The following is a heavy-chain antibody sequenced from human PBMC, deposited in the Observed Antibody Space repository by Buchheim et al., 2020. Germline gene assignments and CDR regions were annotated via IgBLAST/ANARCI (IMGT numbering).Heavy chain of an antibody. Sequence: QVQLQESGPGLVKPSQTLSLTCTASGGSISSGSYYWSWNRQPAGQGLEWIGRLNTSGSTNYNPSLKSRVTISVDTSKNQLSLKQSSVTAADAAVYYCARALDFDYGGNSYFDYWGQGTL. CDR1: GGSISSGSYY. D-gene: IGHD4-23*01. J-gene: IGHJ4*02. CDR2: LNTSGST. CDR3: ARALDFDYGGNSYFDY. V-gene: IGHV4-61*02.